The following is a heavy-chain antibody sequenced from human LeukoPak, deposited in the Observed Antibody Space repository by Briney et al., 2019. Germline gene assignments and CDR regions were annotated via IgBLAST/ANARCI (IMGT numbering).Heavy chain of an antibody. CDR1: GGSISSYY. CDR3: ARGWLSTHFDY. J-gene: IGHJ4*02. Sequence: SETLSLTCTVSGGSISSYYWSWIRQPPGKGLEWIGYIYYSGSTNYNPSLKSRVTISVDTSKNPFSLKLSSVTAADTAVYYCARGWLSTHFDYWGQGTLVTVSS. V-gene: IGHV4-59*01. CDR2: IYYSGST. D-gene: IGHD3-9*01.